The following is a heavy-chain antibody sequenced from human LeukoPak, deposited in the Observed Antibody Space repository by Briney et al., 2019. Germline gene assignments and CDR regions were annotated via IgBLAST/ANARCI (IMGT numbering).Heavy chain of an antibody. CDR1: GYSFTSYW. CDR3: ARQSRDGSKTRGYYFDL. V-gene: IGHV5-10-1*01. J-gene: IGHJ4*02. Sequence: GESLKISCKGSGYSFTSYWISWVRQMPGKGLEWMGRIDPSDSYTNYSPSFQGHVTISADKSISTAYLQWSSLKASDTAMYYCARQSRDGSKTRGYYFDLWGQGTLVTVSS. D-gene: IGHD3-10*01. CDR2: IDPSDSYT.